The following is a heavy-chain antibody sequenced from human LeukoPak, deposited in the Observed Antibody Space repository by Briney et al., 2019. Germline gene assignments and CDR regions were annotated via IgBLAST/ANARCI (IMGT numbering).Heavy chain of an antibody. CDR3: ARAKSGYCSGGSCYSTLLDYYYGMDV. Sequence: GGSLRLSCAASGFTFSSYAMSWVRQAPGKGLEWVSAISGSGGSTYYADSVKGRFTISRDNSKNTLYLQMGSLRAEDMAVYYCARAKSGYCSGGSCYSTLLDYYYGMDVWGQGTTVTVSS. J-gene: IGHJ6*02. D-gene: IGHD2-15*01. CDR1: GFTFSSYA. CDR2: ISGSGGST. V-gene: IGHV3-23*01.